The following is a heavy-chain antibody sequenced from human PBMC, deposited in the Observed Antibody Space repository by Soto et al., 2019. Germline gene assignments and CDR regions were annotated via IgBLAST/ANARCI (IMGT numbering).Heavy chain of an antibody. D-gene: IGHD6-6*01. J-gene: IGHJ6*02. Sequence: SXTLSLTCTVSSGSMSSYHWSWIRQTPVKGLEWIGYFYYTGNTYYNPSLKSRVTISGDTSKNHLSLKLNSVTAADTAVYFCARILAAQTNMYYGMDVWGQGTTVTVSS. CDR2: FYYTGNT. CDR1: SGSMSSYH. V-gene: IGHV4-59*08. CDR3: ARILAAQTNMYYGMDV.